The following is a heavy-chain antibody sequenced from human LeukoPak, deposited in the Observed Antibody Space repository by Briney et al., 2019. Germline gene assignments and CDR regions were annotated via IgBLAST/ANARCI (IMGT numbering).Heavy chain of an antibody. J-gene: IGHJ3*02. CDR2: IWYDGSNK. D-gene: IGHD3-22*01. CDR1: GFTFRSYG. Sequence: PGRSLRLSCAASGFTFRSYGMHWVRQAPGKGLEWVAVIWYDGSNKYYADSVKGRFTISRDNSKNTLYLQMNSLRAEDTAVYYCARDLAYYYDSSGSAFDIWGQGTMVTVSS. V-gene: IGHV3-33*01. CDR3: ARDLAYYYDSSGSAFDI.